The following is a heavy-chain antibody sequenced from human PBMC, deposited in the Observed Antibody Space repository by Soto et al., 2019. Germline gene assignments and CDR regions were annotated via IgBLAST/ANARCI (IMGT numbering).Heavy chain of an antibody. CDR1: GGSISSGDYY. V-gene: IGHV4-30-4*01. CDR3: GGRGGRTLGY. CDR2: IYYSGST. Sequence: SETLSLTCTVPGGSISSGDYYWSWIRQPPGKGLEWIGYIYYSGSTYYNPSLKSRVTISVDTSKNQFSLKLSSVTAADTAVYYCGGRGGRTLGYGGKGTLVTASS. J-gene: IGHJ4*02. D-gene: IGHD2-15*01.